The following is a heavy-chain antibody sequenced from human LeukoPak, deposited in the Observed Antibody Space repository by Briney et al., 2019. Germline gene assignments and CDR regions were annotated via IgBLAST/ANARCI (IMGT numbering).Heavy chain of an antibody. CDR1: GYTFTSYG. D-gene: IGHD1-20*01. V-gene: IGHV1-18*01. Sequence: ASVKVSCKASGYTFTSYGISWVRQAPGQGLEWMGCISAYNGNTNYAQKLQGRVTMTTDTSTTTAYMEVRSLRSDDTAVYYCARAQEGITGRNFDYWGQRTLVTVSS. CDR3: ARAQEGITGRNFDY. CDR2: ISAYNGNT. J-gene: IGHJ4*02.